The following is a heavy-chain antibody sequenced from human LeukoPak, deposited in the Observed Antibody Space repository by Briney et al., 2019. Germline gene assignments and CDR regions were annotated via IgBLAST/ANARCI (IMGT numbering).Heavy chain of an antibody. D-gene: IGHD5-18*01. CDR2: MQSTGNS. V-gene: IGHV4-59*01. CDR1: GDPISIYH. Sequence: SETLSLTRSVFGDPISIYHGNWIRKPPGKGLEWIAYMQSTGNSQYNSSLKSRVAMSVDTSKNQVVLNLSSVTAADTAVYYCARDKQHSYGRYFAHWGQGMLVTVSS. CDR3: ARDKQHSYGRYFAH. J-gene: IGHJ4*02.